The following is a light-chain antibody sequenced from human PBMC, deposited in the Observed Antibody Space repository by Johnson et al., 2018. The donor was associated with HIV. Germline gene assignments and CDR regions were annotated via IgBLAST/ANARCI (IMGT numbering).Light chain of an antibody. CDR2: DNN. CDR3: GTWDSSLSAYV. J-gene: IGLJ1*01. Sequence: QSVLTQPPSVSAAPGQKVTISCSGSRSNIGNNYVSWYQQLPGTAPKLLIYDNNKRPSGTPDRFSGSKSGTSATLGITGLQTGDEADYYCGTWDSSLSAYVFGTGTKVTVL. CDR1: RSNIGNNY. V-gene: IGLV1-51*01.